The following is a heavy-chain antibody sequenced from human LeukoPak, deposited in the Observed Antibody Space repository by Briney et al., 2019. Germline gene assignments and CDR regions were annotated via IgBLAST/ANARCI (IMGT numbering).Heavy chain of an antibody. CDR3: AIEYYYYMDV. V-gene: IGHV3-23*01. CDR2: ISASGGSI. J-gene: IGHJ6*03. CDR1: GFTFSSYA. Sequence: GGSVRLSCAASGFTFSSYAVRWVREARGEGLVGVSTISASGGSIYYAVSVKGRFTISRDISKNTLYLQMTSLRDEDTAVYHCAIEYYYYMDVWGKGTTVTVSS.